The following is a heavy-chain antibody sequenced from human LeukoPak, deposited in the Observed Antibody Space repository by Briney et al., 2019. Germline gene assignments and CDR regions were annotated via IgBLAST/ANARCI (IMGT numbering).Heavy chain of an antibody. Sequence: PGGSLRLCCAASGFTFSSYDMTWVRQAPGRGLEWVSSIRPSGDNTYYGDSVKGRFTISRDNSKNTVYLQMNNMRVDDTAVYSCARVAGWHWFDPWGQGTLVTVSS. CDR2: IRPSGDNT. J-gene: IGHJ5*02. CDR1: GFTFSSYD. D-gene: IGHD6-19*01. V-gene: IGHV3-23*01. CDR3: ARVAGWHWFDP.